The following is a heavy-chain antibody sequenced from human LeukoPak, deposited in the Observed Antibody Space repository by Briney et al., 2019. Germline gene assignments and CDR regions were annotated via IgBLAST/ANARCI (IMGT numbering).Heavy chain of an antibody. CDR1: GYTFTSYY. CDR2: INPSGGST. D-gene: IGHD2-21*02. Sequence: ASVKVSCKASGYTFTSYYMHWVRQAPGQGLEWMGIINPSGGSTSYAQKFQSRVTMTRDTSTSTVYMELSSLRSEDTAVYYCARDLVGIAYCGGDCSHTFDYWGQGTLVTVSS. CDR3: ARDLVGIAYCGGDCSHTFDY. J-gene: IGHJ4*02. V-gene: IGHV1-46*01.